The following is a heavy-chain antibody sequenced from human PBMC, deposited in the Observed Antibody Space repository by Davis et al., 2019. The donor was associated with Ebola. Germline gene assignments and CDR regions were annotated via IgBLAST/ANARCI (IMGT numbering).Heavy chain of an antibody. CDR1: GYSFTSYW. V-gene: IGHV3-53*01. CDR2: IYSGGTT. J-gene: IGHJ4*02. Sequence: GESLKISCKGSGYSFTSYWMSWVRQAPGKGLEWVSVIYSGGTTYYADSVKGRFTLSRDNSKSTLYLQMNSLRVEDTAIYYCARDPDEGGHWGQGTLVTVSS. D-gene: IGHD1-14*01. CDR3: ARDPDEGGH.